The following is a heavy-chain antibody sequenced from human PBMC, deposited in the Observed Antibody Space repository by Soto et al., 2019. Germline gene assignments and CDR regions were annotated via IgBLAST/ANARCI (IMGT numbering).Heavy chain of an antibody. D-gene: IGHD3-10*01. CDR1: GYTFTTYG. V-gene: IGHV1-18*04. Sequence: ASVKVSCKASGYTFTTYGINWVRQAPGQGLEWMGWISVFNGQTNYALKFQGRVTLTTDTSTSTAYMELRSLRSDDTAVYFCARVDPRGVAVVRDYWGQGTLVTVSS. J-gene: IGHJ4*02. CDR2: ISVFNGQT. CDR3: ARVDPRGVAVVRDY.